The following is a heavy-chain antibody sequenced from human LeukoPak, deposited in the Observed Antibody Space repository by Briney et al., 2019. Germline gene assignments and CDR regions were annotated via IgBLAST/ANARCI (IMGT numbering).Heavy chain of an antibody. V-gene: IGHV1-2*02. Sequence: ASVKVSCKASGYTFTGYYMHWVRQAPGQGREWMGWINPNSGGTNYAQKVQGRVTMTRDTSISTAYMELSRLRSDDTAVYYCARDGGGRYFDWLSSGYSYFDDWGQGTLVTVSS. CDR2: INPNSGGT. D-gene: IGHD3-9*01. CDR3: ARDGGGRYFDWLSSGYSYFDD. J-gene: IGHJ4*02. CDR1: GYTFTGYY.